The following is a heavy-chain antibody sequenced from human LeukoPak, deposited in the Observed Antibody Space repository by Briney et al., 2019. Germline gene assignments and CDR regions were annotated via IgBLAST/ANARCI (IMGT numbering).Heavy chain of an antibody. Sequence: GRSLRLSCAASGFTFDDYAMHWVRHAPGKGLEWVSGISWNSGSIGYADSVKGRFTISRDNAKNSLYLQMNSLRAEDTALYYCAEDSKLERGELDYWGQGTLVTVSS. CDR3: AEDSKLERGELDY. J-gene: IGHJ4*02. CDR1: GFTFDDYA. CDR2: ISWNSGSI. V-gene: IGHV3-9*01. D-gene: IGHD1-1*01.